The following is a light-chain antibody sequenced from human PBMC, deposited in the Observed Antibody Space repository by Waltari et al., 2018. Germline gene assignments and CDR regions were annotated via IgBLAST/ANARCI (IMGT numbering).Light chain of an antibody. CDR1: SSDVGSYNL. CDR3: CSYAGSSTWV. J-gene: IGLJ3*02. CDR2: EGS. Sequence: QSALTQPASVSGSPGQSITISCTGTSSDVGSYNLVSWYQQHPGKAPKLMIYEGSKRTSGVSNRFSGSKSGNTASLTISGLQAGDEADYYCCSYAGSSTWVFGGGTKLTVL. V-gene: IGLV2-23*01.